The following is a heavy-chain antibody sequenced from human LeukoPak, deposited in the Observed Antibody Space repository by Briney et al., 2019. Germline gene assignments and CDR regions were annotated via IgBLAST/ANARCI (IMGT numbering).Heavy chain of an antibody. D-gene: IGHD3-3*01. Sequence: TSETLSLTCAVYGGSFSGYYWSWIRQPPGKGVEWIGEINHSGSTNYNPSLKSRVTISVDTSKNQFSLKLSSVTAADTAVYYCARGRSDFWSGSYGGWFDPWGQGTLVTVSS. V-gene: IGHV4-34*01. CDR3: ARGRSDFWSGSYGGWFDP. CDR2: INHSGST. J-gene: IGHJ5*02. CDR1: GGSFSGYY.